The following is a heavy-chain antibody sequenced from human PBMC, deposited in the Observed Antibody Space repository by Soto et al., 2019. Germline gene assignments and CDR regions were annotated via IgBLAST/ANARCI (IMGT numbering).Heavy chain of an antibody. CDR1: GYTFTSYA. CDR3: ARAPNDFWSGTYYFDY. J-gene: IGHJ4*02. D-gene: IGHD3-3*01. Sequence: QVQLVQSGAEVKQPGASVKVSCKASGYTFTSYAMHWVRQAPGQRLEWMGWINAGNGNTKYSQKFQGRVTITRDTSASTAYMELSSLRSEDTAVYYCARAPNDFWSGTYYFDYWGQGTLVTVSS. V-gene: IGHV1-3*01. CDR2: INAGNGNT.